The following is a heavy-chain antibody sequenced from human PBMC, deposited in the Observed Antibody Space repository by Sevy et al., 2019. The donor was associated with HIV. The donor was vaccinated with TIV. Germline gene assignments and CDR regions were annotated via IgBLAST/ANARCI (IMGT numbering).Heavy chain of an antibody. CDR2: ISSGGITM. D-gene: IGHD3-22*01. CDR3: ARVRDYYHSSGYYYDY. V-gene: IGHV3-11*01. CDR1: GFSFSDYY. Sequence: GGSLRLSCAASGFSFSDYYMSWIRQAPGKGLEWVSYISSGGITMYYADSVRGRFTISSDNSKKSLHLQVNSLRAEDTAVYYCARVRDYYHSSGYYYDYCGQGTLVTVSS. J-gene: IGHJ4*02.